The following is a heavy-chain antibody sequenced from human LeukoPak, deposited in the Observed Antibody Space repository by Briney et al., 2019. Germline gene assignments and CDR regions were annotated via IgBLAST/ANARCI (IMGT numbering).Heavy chain of an antibody. D-gene: IGHD3-16*01. CDR2: LYHSGNT. CDR1: GVSIGTYY. V-gene: IGHV4-59*01. J-gene: IGHJ6*03. Sequence: SETLSLTCTVSGVSIGTYYWSWIRQPPGKGLEWIGHLYHSGNTNYNPSLKSRVTISVDTSKNQFSLRLRSVTAADTAVYYCTSLRGDPSYYYYMDVWGTGTTVTVSS. CDR3: TSLRGDPSYYYYMDV.